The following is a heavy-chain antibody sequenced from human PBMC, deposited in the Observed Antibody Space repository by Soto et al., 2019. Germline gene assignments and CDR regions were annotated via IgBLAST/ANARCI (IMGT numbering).Heavy chain of an antibody. CDR2: INPSGGGT. Sequence: ASVKVSCKASGYTFTNYYMHWLRQAPGQGLEWMGIINPSGGGTTYAQKFQGRVTMTRDTSTSTVYMELSSLRSEDTAVYYCARDRYSYGYFYWGQGTLVTVSS. CDR3: ARDRYSYGYFY. J-gene: IGHJ4*02. V-gene: IGHV1-46*01. CDR1: GYTFTNYY. D-gene: IGHD5-18*01.